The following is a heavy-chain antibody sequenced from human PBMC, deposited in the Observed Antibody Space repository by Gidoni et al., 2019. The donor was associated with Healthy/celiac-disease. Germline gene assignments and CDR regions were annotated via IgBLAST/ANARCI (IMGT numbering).Heavy chain of an antibody. Sequence: QGQLVESGGGVVQPGRSLRLSRAASASPFSSYAMHWVRQAPGTGLAWVAVISYDGSNKYYADSVKGRFTISRDNSKNTLYLQMNSLRAEDTAVYYCARDLSSGWDRGDGIGYWGQGTLVTVSS. CDR1: ASPFSSYA. D-gene: IGHD6-19*01. CDR2: ISYDGSNK. J-gene: IGHJ4*02. CDR3: ARDLSSGWDRGDGIGY. V-gene: IGHV3-30-3*01.